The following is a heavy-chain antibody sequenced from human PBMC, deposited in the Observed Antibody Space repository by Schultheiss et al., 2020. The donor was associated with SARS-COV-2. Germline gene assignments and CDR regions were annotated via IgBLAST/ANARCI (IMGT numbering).Heavy chain of an antibody. Sequence: GGSLRLSCAASGFTFSSYDMHWVRQAPGKGLEWVAVISYDGSNKYYADSVKGRFTISRDNSKNTLYLQMNSLRAEDTAVYYCVKEVGAYWGQGTLVTVSS. CDR1: GFTFSSYD. D-gene: IGHD1-26*01. J-gene: IGHJ4*02. CDR3: VKEVGAY. CDR2: ISYDGSNK. V-gene: IGHV3-30*07.